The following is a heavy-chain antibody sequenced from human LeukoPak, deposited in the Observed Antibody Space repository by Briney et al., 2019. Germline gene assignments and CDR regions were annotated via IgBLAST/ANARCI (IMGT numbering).Heavy chain of an antibody. J-gene: IGHJ3*01. D-gene: IGHD3-22*01. CDR3: ARDRLTSSSFRHYYDTAGYQSDACDL. V-gene: IGHV1-18*01. CDR1: GGTFSSYA. Sequence: SSVKVPFKASGGTFSSYAISWVRQAPGQGLEWMGWISAYSGTTDYPQNLQGRVTMTTDTSTTTASLDLRSLRSDDTAVYYCARDRLTSSSFRHYYDTAGYQSDACDLWGQGTTVTVSS. CDR2: ISAYSGTT.